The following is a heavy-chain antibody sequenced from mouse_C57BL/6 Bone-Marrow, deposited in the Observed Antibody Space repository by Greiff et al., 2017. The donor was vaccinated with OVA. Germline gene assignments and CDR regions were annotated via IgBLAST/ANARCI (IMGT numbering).Heavy chain of an antibody. Sequence: EVKLEESGPGLVKPSQSLSLTCSVTGYSITSGYYWNWIRQFPGNKLEWMGYISYDGSNNYNPSLKNRISITRDTSKNQFFLKLNSVTTEDTATYYCATTVVERAWFAYWGQGTLVTVSA. V-gene: IGHV3-6*01. J-gene: IGHJ3*01. D-gene: IGHD1-1*01. CDR1: GYSITSGYY. CDR3: ATTVVERAWFAY. CDR2: ISYDGSN.